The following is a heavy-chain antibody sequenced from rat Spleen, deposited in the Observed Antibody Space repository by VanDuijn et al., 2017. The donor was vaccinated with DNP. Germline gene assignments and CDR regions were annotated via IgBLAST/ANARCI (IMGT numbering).Heavy chain of an antibody. D-gene: IGHD5-1*01. CDR2: VTKAGST. V-gene: IGHV3-3*01. Sequence: EVLLQESGPGLVKPSQSLSLTCSVTGLSITNNFKWSWIRKFPGNRLEWMGYVTKAGSTDYNPSLKSRFSITRDTSKNQFFLQVNSVRNEDTATYYCAIQLGVFDYWGQGVMVIVSS. CDR1: GLSITNNFK. CDR3: AIQLGVFDY. J-gene: IGHJ2*01.